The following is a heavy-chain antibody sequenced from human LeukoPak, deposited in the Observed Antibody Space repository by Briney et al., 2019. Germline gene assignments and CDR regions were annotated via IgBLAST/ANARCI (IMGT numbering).Heavy chain of an antibody. CDR3: AKDSQTIPGGDSSTGGFDY. Sequence: AGGSLRLSCAASGFTFSSYTMSWVRQPPGKGLEWVSGISASGDSTYKLDSVKGRFTISRDNSKNTLYLQMNSLRAEDTAVYYCAKDSQTIPGGDSSTGGFDYWGQGTLVTVSS. D-gene: IGHD2/OR15-2a*01. CDR2: ISASGDST. V-gene: IGHV3-23*01. CDR1: GFTFSSYT. J-gene: IGHJ4*02.